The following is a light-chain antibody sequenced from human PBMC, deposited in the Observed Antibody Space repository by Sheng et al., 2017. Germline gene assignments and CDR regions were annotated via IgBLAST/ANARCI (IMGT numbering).Light chain of an antibody. Sequence: DIQMTQSPSSLSASVGDRVTITCRASQSISSYLNWYQQKPGKAPKLLIYAASSLQSGVPSRFSGSGSGTDFTLTISSLQPEDFATYYCQQSYSTPPTFALGT. CDR1: QSISSY. V-gene: IGKV1-39*01. CDR2: AAS. CDR3: QQSYSTPPT. J-gene: IGKJ3*01.